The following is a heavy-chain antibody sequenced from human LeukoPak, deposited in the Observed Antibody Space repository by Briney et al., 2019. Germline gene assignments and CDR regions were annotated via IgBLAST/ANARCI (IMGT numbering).Heavy chain of an antibody. CDR2: ISSSSSTI. CDR3: ARDGYKVTTHYYYYGMDV. J-gene: IGHJ6*02. V-gene: IGHV3-48*01. CDR1: GFTFSSYS. Sequence: GGSLRLSCAASGFTFSSYSMTWVRQAPGKGLEWVSYISSSSSTIYYADSVKGRFTISRDNAKNSLYLQMNSLRAEDTAVYYCARDGYKVTTHYYYYGMDVWGQGTTVTVSS. D-gene: IGHD4-11*01.